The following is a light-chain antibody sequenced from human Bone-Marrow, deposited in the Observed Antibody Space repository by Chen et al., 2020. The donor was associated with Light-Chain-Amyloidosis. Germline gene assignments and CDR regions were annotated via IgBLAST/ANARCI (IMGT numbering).Light chain of an antibody. CDR1: QSVSIY. J-gene: IGKJ2*01. V-gene: IGKV3-11*01. Sequence: EIVLTQSPATLSLSPGERATLSCRASQSVSIYLAWYQQKPGQAPRLLIYDASNRATGIPARFSGSGSGTDFTRTISSLEPEDFAVYYCQQRSNWPPYTFGQGTKLAIK. CDR2: DAS. CDR3: QQRSNWPPYT.